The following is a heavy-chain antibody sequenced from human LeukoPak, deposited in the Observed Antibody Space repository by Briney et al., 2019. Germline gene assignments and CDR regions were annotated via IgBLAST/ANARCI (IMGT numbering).Heavy chain of an antibody. V-gene: IGHV4-4*07. CDR2: IYTSGST. Sequence: SETLSLSCTVSSGSINNYYWSWIRQPAGKGLEWIGRIYTSGSTDCNPSLKSRVTMSVDTSKNQFSLKLSSVTAADTAVYHCARGSSGYYGMDVWGQGTSVTVSS. CDR3: ARGSSGYYGMDV. CDR1: SGSINNYY. D-gene: IGHD3-22*01. J-gene: IGHJ6*02.